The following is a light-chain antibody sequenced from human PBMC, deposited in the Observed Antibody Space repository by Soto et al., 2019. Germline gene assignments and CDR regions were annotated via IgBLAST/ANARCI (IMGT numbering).Light chain of an antibody. J-gene: IGKJ4*01. V-gene: IGKV1-39*01. CDR2: ATS. Sequence: DIQMTQSPSSLSASVGERVTITCRASQNIKSFLNWYQQKPGKAPKLLIYATSSVQSGVPARFSGGRSGTDFSFSISSLQPEDFATYYCQKTYVAPVTFGGGTKVEI. CDR3: QKTYVAPVT. CDR1: QNIKSF.